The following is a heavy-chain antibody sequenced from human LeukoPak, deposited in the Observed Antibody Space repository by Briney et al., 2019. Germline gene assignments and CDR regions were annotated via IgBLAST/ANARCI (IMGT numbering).Heavy chain of an antibody. J-gene: IGHJ4*02. D-gene: IGHD2-2*01. CDR1: GFTYSSHA. V-gene: IGHV3-23*01. CDR2: ISGSGGNT. Sequence: GGSLRLSCAASGFTYSSHAMSWARQAPGKGLEWVSVISGSGGNTYYADSVKGRFTISRDNSKDTLFLQMNSLRAEDTAVYYCARAMPSSTYYFDSWGQGTLVTVSS. CDR3: ARAMPSSTYYFDS.